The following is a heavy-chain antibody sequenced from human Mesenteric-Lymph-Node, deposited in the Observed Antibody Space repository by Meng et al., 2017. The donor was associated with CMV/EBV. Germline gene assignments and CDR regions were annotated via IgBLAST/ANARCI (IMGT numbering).Heavy chain of an antibody. CDR2: IKSKTAGGTT. V-gene: IGHV3-15*01. Sequence: GGSLRLSCAASEFTFTNAWMSWVRQAPGKGLEWVGRIKSKTAGGTTDYAAPVKGRFTISRDDSKNTLYLQMNSLKTEDTAVYYCSTAKGRTEGAFDIWGQGTMVTVSS. CDR1: EFTFTNAW. J-gene: IGHJ3*02. CDR3: STAKGRTEGAFDI. D-gene: IGHD1-14*01.